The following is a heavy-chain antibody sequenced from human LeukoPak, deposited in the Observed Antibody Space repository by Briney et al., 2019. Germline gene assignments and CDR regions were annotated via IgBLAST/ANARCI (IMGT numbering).Heavy chain of an antibody. CDR1: GGSFSGYY. D-gene: IGHD6-19*01. V-gene: IGHV4-34*01. CDR3: ARDHDGYSSGWYGGPYY. J-gene: IGHJ4*02. CDR2: INHSGST. Sequence: SETLSLTCAVYGGSFSGYYWSWIRQPPGKGLEWIGEINHSGSTNYNPSLKSRVTISVDTSKNQFSLKLSSVTAADTAVYYCARDHDGYSSGWYGGPYYWGQGTLVTVSS.